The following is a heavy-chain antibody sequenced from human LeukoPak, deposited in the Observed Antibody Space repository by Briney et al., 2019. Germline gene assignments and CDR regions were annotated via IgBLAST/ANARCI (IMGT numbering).Heavy chain of an antibody. D-gene: IGHD2-2*01. CDR2: INHSGST. J-gene: IGHJ4*02. V-gene: IGHV4-34*01. Sequence: PSETLSLTCAVYGGSFSGYYWSWIRQPPGKGLEWIGEINHSGSTNYNPSLKSRVTISVDTSKNQFSLKLSSVTAADTAVYYCAGGPYCSSTSCYPIYYYFDYWGQGTLVTVSS. CDR1: GGSFSGYY. CDR3: AGGPYCSSTSCYPIYYYFDY.